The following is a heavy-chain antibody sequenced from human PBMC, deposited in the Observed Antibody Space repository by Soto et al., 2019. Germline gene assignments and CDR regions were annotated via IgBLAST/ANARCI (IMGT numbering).Heavy chain of an antibody. CDR1: GFTFSSYG. CDR3: ARDGYCSGGSCYSVPVFDY. Sequence: PGGSLRHSCAVSGFTFSSYGMNWVRQVPGKGLEWVAVIWYDGSNKYYADSVKGRFTISRDNSKNTLYLQMNSLRAEDTAVYYCARDGYCSGGSCYSVPVFDYWGQGT. J-gene: IGHJ4*02. V-gene: IGHV3-33*01. CDR2: IWYDGSNK. D-gene: IGHD2-15*01.